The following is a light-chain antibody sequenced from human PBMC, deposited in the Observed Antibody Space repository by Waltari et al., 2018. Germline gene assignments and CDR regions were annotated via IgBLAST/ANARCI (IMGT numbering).Light chain of an antibody. Sequence: QSALTQPPSASGSPGPSVTISCTGTSSDVVGYNYVSWYQQHPGKAPKLMIYEVSKRPSGVPDRFSGSKSGNTASLTVSGLQAEDEADYYCSSYAGSNGVFGTGTKVTVL. J-gene: IGLJ1*01. CDR1: SSDVVGYNY. CDR2: EVS. V-gene: IGLV2-8*01. CDR3: SSYAGSNGV.